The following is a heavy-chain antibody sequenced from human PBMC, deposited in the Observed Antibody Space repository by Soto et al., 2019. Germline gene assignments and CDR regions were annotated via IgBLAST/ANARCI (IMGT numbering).Heavy chain of an antibody. D-gene: IGHD3-22*01. Sequence: QPGGSLRLSCAASGFTFTSYAMSWVRQAPGKGLEWVSTISAGGGRTLNADSVKGRFTISRDNSKNTLYLEMNSLRAEDTALYYCAKERADTGGYSYFDYWGQGTLVTVSS. CDR2: ISAGGGRT. CDR1: GFTFTSYA. CDR3: AKERADTGGYSYFDY. J-gene: IGHJ4*02. V-gene: IGHV3-23*01.